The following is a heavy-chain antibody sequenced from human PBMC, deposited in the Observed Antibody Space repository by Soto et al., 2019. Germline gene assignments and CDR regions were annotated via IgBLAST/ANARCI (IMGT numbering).Heavy chain of an antibody. V-gene: IGHV4-38-2*01. CDR1: GYSISGGYY. D-gene: IGHD2-2*01. J-gene: IGHJ5*02. CDR3: ARYCSSVTCHGFDP. CDR2: INHSGST. Sequence: SETLSLTCAVSGYSISGGYYWGWIRQPPGKGLEWIGSINHSGSTYYNPSLKSRVTMSVDTSKNQFSLKLSSVTAADTAVYYCARYCSSVTCHGFDPWGQGTLVTVSS.